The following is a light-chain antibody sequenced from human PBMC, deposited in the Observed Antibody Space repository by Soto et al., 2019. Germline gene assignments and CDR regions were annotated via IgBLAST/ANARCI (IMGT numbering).Light chain of an antibody. CDR3: SSYAGSDNPYV. CDR2: EVT. CDR1: SGDVGGYDY. Sequence: QSALTQPPCAPGSPGQSVTVSCTGTSGDVGGYDYVSWYQQHPGKAPKLMIYEVTKRPLGVPDRFSGSKSGNTASLTVSGLQAEEEADYYCSSYAGSDNPYVFGTGTKVTV. V-gene: IGLV2-8*01. J-gene: IGLJ1*01.